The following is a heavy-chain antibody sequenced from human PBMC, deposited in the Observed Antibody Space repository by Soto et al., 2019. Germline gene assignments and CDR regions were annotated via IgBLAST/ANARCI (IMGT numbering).Heavy chain of an antibody. CDR1: GFTFSSYA. V-gene: IGHV3-23*01. D-gene: IGHD5-18*01. J-gene: IGHJ3*02. CDR3: AQGTGSYGSEDAFDI. CDR2: ISGSGGST. Sequence: GSLRLSCAASGFTFSSYAMSWVRQAPGKGLEWVSAISGSGGSTYYADSVKGRFAISRDNPMNTLYLQMNSLRAEDTAVYYCAQGTGSYGSEDAFDIWGQGTMVTVSS.